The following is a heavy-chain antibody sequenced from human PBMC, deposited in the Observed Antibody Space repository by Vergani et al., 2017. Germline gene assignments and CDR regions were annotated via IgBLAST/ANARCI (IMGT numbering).Heavy chain of an antibody. CDR1: GYTFTSYG. D-gene: IGHD2-2*01. J-gene: IGHJ4*02. V-gene: IGHV1-18*01. Sequence: QVQLVQSGAEVKKPGASVKVSCKASGYTFTSYGISWVRQAPGQGPEWMGWISAYNGNTNYAQKFQGRVTMTTDTSMSTAYMELRSLRSDDTAVYYCATPEERYCSSTSCSFDYWGQGTLVTVSS. CDR2: ISAYNGNT. CDR3: ATPEERYCSSTSCSFDY.